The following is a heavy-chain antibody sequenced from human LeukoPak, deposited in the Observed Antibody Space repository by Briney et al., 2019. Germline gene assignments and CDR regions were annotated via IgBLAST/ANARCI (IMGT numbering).Heavy chain of an antibody. CDR3: AKGGGSGWYGPSNWFDP. J-gene: IGHJ5*02. CDR1: GFTFSSYA. D-gene: IGHD6-19*01. Sequence: GGSLRLSCAASGFTFSSYATSWVRQAPGKGLEWVSAISGSGGSTYYADSVKGRFTISRDNSKNTLYLQMNSLRAEDTAVYYCAKGGGSGWYGPSNWFDPWGQGTLVTVSS. CDR2: ISGSGGST. V-gene: IGHV3-23*01.